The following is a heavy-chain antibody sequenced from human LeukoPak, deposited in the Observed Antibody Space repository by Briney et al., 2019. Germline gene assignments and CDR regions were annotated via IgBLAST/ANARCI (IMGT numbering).Heavy chain of an antibody. CDR2: ISSSSSYI. D-gene: IGHD3-10*01. V-gene: IGHV3-21*01. J-gene: IGHJ4*02. CDR3: ARDPAYGSGSYPDY. CDR1: GFTFSSYS. Sequence: GGSLRLSCAASGFTFSSYSMNWVRQAPGKGLEWVSSISSSSSYIYYADSVKGRFTISRDNAKNSLYLQMNSLKAEDTAVYYCARDPAYGSGSYPDYWGQGTLVTVSS.